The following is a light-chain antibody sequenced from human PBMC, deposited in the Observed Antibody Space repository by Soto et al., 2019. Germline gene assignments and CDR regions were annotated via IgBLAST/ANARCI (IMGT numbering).Light chain of an antibody. CDR3: QLYSSSWT. CDR2: GSS. Sequence: EIVLMQSPGTLSLSPGERATLSCRASQSVSSSYLAWYQQKPGQAPRLLIYGSSSRATGIPDRFSGSGSGTDFTLTIGRLEHEDVAVYYWQLYSSSWTFGQGTKVEIK. CDR1: QSVSSSY. J-gene: IGKJ1*01. V-gene: IGKV3-20*01.